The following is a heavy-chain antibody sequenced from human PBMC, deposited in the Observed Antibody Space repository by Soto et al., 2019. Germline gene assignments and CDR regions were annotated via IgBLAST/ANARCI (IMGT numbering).Heavy chain of an antibody. V-gene: IGHV3-23*01. CDR1: GFNFRGYA. J-gene: IGHJ5*02. CDR2: ISASETNR. CDR3: ARSQDSSGYWNSCFDP. D-gene: IGHD3-22*01. Sequence: GGSLRLSCAGSGFNFRGYAMIWVRQSPGKGLEWVSGISASETNRFYADSVKGRFTISRDNSKDTLYLQMNSLRVEDTAVYYCARSQDSSGYWNSCFDPWGQGTLVTVSS.